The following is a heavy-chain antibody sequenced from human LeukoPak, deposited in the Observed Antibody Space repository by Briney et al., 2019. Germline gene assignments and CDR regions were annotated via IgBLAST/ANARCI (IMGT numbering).Heavy chain of an antibody. CDR2: INPNSGGT. J-gene: IGHJ4*02. V-gene: IGHV1-2*02. D-gene: IGHD4-23*01. Sequence: ASVKVSCKASGYTFTGYYMHWVRQAPGQGLEWMGWINPNSGGTNYAQKFQGRVTMIRDTSISTAYMELSRLRSDDTAVYYCARVGPGKVVTGNYDYWGQGTLVTVSS. CDR1: GYTFTGYY. CDR3: ARVGPGKVVTGNYDY.